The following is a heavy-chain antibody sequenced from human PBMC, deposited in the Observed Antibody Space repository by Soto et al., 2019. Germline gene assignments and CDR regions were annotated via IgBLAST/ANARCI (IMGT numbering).Heavy chain of an antibody. Sequence: QVQLVQSGAEVKKPGSSVKVSCKASGGTFNSYAISWVRQAPGQGLEWMGGTIPIFRTADYAQKFQGRVTITADESTSTAYMEPSSLRSEDTAVYYCASQQLGTSYCYGMDVWGQGTTVTVSS. V-gene: IGHV1-69*12. CDR3: ASQQLGTSYCYGMDV. CDR1: GGTFNSYA. J-gene: IGHJ6*02. D-gene: IGHD6-6*01. CDR2: TIPIFRTA.